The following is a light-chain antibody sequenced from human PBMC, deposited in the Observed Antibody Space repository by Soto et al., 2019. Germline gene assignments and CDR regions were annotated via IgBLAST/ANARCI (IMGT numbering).Light chain of an antibody. Sequence: DIQMTQSPSSVSASVGDRVTITCRASQGISSWFAWYQQKPGKAPKLLIYAASSLQSGVPSRFSGSGSGTDFTITITGLQPEDFATYYCQQANSFPLYTFGQGTKLEIK. CDR1: QGISSW. CDR2: AAS. CDR3: QQANSFPLYT. V-gene: IGKV1-12*01. J-gene: IGKJ2*01.